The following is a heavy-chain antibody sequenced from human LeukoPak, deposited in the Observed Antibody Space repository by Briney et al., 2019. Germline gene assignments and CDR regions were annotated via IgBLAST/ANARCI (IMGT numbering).Heavy chain of an antibody. CDR2: INYSGTT. V-gene: IGHV4-39*01. CDR1: GGAISNDNYY. J-gene: IGHJ4*02. CDR3: ARLADY. Sequence: SETLSLTCTVSGGAISNDNYYWGWIRQPPGKGLEWIASINYSGTTYYNPSLHIRVSISLYKSKTQLSLRLGSVTAADTSVYFCARLADYSGQGMLVIVSS.